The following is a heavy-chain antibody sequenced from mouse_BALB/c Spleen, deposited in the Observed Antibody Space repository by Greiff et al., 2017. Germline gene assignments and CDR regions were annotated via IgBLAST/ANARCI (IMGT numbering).Heavy chain of an antibody. CDR2: IGGDGST. J-gene: IGHJ3*01. CDR3: ARVEYAAWFAY. V-gene: IGHV2-6-7*01. D-gene: IGHD5-1*01. Sequence: VHLVESGPGLVAPSQSLSITCTVSGFSLTGYGVNWVRQPPGKGLEWLGMIGGDGSTDYNSALKSRLSIIKDNSKSQVFLKMNRLQTEDTARDYGARVEYAAWFAYWGQGTLVTVSA. CDR1: GFSLTGYG.